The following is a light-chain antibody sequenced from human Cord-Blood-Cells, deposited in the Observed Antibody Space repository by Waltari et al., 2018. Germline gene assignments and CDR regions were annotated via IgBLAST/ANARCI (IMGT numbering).Light chain of an antibody. CDR1: SSDVGGYNY. J-gene: IGLJ3*02. V-gene: IGLV2-11*01. CDR3: CSYAGSYTWV. CDR2: YVS. Sequence: QSALTQPRSVSGSPGQSVTISCTGTSSDVGGYNYLSWYQQHQGKAPKLMIYYVSKQPSWIPDLFSGSKSGNTASLTIAGLQAEDEADYYCCSYAGSYTWVFGGGTKLTVL.